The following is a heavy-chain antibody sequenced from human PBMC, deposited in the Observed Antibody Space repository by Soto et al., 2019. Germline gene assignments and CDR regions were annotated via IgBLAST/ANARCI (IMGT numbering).Heavy chain of an antibody. J-gene: IGHJ6*02. CDR3: AHKGCRGAGMDV. CDR2: IYWDGDE. Sequence: QITLKESGPTLVEPTQTLTLTCTFSGFSVSTSGVGVAWIRQPPGKALEWLALIYWDGDERYSPFLQSRVTITKDTSNSQVVLTMTNMDPVDTATYYCAHKGCRGAGMDVWCQGTTVTVSS. D-gene: IGHD2-15*01. CDR1: GFSVSTSGVG. V-gene: IGHV2-5*02.